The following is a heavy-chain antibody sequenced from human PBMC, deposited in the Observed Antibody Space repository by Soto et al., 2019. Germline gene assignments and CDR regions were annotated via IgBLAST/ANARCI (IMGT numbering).Heavy chain of an antibody. CDR1: GFTLSSYA. V-gene: IGHV3-23*01. D-gene: IGHD6-19*01. Sequence: GGSLRLSCAGSGFTLSSYAMSWVRQAPGKGLEGVSVISGSGGSTYYADSVKGRFTISRDNSKNTLYLQMNSLRAEDTAVYYCAKMSGRVAVAARGFDPWGQGTLVTVSS. J-gene: IGHJ5*02. CDR2: ISGSGGST. CDR3: AKMSGRVAVAARGFDP.